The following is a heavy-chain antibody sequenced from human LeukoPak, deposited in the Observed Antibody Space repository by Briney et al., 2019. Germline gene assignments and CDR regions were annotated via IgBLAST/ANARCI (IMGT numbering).Heavy chain of an antibody. CDR3: AREMYSSGWQGGGTSPFDY. CDR2: INHSGST. CDR1: GGSFSGYY. D-gene: IGHD6-19*01. Sequence: SETLSLTCADYGGSFSGYYWSWIRQPPGKGLEWIGEINHSGSTNYNPSLKSRVTISVDTSKNQFSLKLSSVTAADTAVYYCAREMYSSGWQGGGTSPFDYWGQGTLVTVSS. V-gene: IGHV4-34*01. J-gene: IGHJ4*02.